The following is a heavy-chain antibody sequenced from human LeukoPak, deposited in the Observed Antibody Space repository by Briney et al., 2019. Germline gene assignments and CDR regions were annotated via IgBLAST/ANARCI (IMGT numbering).Heavy chain of an antibody. J-gene: IGHJ4*02. CDR2: IIPILGIA. Sequence: ASVKVSCKASGGTFSSYAMSWVRQAPRQGLEWMGRIIPILGIANYAQKFQGRVTITADKSTSTAYMELSSLRSEDTAVYYCARVSYGFWSGYFDYWGQGTLVTVSS. V-gene: IGHV1-69*04. D-gene: IGHD3-3*01. CDR1: GGTFSSYA. CDR3: ARVSYGFWSGYFDY.